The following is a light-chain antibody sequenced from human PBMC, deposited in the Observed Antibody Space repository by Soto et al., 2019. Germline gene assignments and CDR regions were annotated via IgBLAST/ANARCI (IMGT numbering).Light chain of an antibody. V-gene: IGKV1-9*01. J-gene: IGKJ5*01. Sequence: IQLTQSPSSLSASVGDRVTITCRASQGIGSYLAWYQQKPGEAPKLLIFAASTLQSEVPSRFSGSGSGTDFTLSISSVQPEDFATYFCQQSYMDPITFGQGTRLEIK. CDR1: QGIGSY. CDR2: AAS. CDR3: QQSYMDPIT.